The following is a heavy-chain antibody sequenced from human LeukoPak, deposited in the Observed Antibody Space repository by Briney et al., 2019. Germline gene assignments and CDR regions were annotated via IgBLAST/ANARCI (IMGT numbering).Heavy chain of an antibody. J-gene: IGHJ4*02. CDR1: GFTFSDYY. Sequence: PGGSLRLSCAASGFTFSDYYMSWIRQAPGKGLEWVSYISSSGSTIYYADSVKGRFTISRDNAKNSLYLQMNSLRAEDTAVYYCARAFLVSARPTYFDYWGQGTLVTVSS. D-gene: IGHD6-6*01. CDR3: ARAFLVSARPTYFDY. V-gene: IGHV3-11*04. CDR2: ISSSGSTI.